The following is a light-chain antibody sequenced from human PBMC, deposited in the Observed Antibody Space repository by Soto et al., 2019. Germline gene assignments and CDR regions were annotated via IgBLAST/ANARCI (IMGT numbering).Light chain of an antibody. J-gene: IGLJ2*01. CDR2: DVN. CDR1: SSDIGAYNF. V-gene: IGLV2-14*03. CDR3: TSWTTSTTMI. Sequence: QSALTQPAWVSGSPGQSITISCTGTSSDIGAYNFVSWYQQHPGKAPKLMLYDVNIRPSGVSNRFSGSKSGNTASLTISGLQAEDEADYYCTSWTTSTTMIFGGGTKLTVL.